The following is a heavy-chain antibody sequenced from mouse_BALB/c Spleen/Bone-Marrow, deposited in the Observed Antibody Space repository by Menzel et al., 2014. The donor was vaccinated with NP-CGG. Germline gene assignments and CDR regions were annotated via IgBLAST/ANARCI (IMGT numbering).Heavy chain of an antibody. CDR1: GFNIKDTY. D-gene: IGHD2-14*01. CDR2: IDPANGNT. J-gene: IGHJ3*01. V-gene: IGHV14-3*02. CDR3: AYYRYDEGGFAF. Sequence: VHLQQPGAELVKPGASVKLSCTASGFNIKDTYMHWVKQRPEQGLEWIVGIDPANGNTKYDPKFQGKATITADTSSNTAYLQLSSLTSEDTAVYYCAYYRYDEGGFAFWGQGTLVTVSA.